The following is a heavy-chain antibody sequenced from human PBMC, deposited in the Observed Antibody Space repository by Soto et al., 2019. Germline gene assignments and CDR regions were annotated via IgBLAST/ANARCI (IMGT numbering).Heavy chain of an antibody. Sequence: PGESLKISCKASGYSFTTYWIGWVRQMPGKGLEWMAIIHPGNFDTKYSPSFQGQVAISADKSISTAYLHWNSLKASDTAMYYCARHNNWAFDYWGQGILVTVSS. J-gene: IGHJ4*02. CDR1: GYSFTTYW. CDR2: IHPGNFDT. V-gene: IGHV5-51*01. D-gene: IGHD1-1*01. CDR3: ARHNNWAFDY.